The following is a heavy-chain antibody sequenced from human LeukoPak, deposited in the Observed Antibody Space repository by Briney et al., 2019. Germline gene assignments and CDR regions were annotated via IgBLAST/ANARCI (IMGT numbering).Heavy chain of an antibody. J-gene: IGHJ3*02. CDR3: AKCLSPSYYYDSSGYSHDAFDI. CDR2: IVGSGSST. CDR1: GFTFSTYA. Sequence: GGSLRLSCAASGFTFSTYALSWVRQAPGKGLEWVSSIVGSGSSTFYADSVKGRFTISRDNSKNTLYLQMNSLRAEDTAVYYCAKCLSPSYYYDSSGYSHDAFDIWGQGTMVTVSS. V-gene: IGHV3-23*01. D-gene: IGHD3-22*01.